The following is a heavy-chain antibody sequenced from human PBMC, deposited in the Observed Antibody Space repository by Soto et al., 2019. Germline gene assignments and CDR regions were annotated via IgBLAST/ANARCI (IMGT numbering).Heavy chain of an antibody. Sequence: GASVKVSCKASGYTFTSYDINWVRQATGQGLEWMGWMNPNSGNTGYAQKFQGRVTMTRNTSINTAYMELSSLRSEDTAVYYCARAVRVVYYDSSGLYYWGQGTLVTVSS. CDR2: MNPNSGNT. J-gene: IGHJ4*02. CDR1: GYTFTSYD. V-gene: IGHV1-8*01. D-gene: IGHD3-22*01. CDR3: ARAVRVVYYDSSGLYY.